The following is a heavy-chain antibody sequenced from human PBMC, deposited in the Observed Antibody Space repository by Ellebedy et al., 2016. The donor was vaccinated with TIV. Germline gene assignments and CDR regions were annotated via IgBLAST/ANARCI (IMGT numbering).Heavy chain of an antibody. CDR3: ARGFYDFWSGYYHSVLGYGMDV. Sequence: MPSETLSLTCTVSGGSISSYYWSWIRQPPGKGLEWIGYIQYSGNHDYNPSLKSRATMSLDTSKNQFSLKLSSVTAADTAVYYCARGFYDFWSGYYHSVLGYGMDVWGQGTTVTVSS. CDR2: IQYSGNH. J-gene: IGHJ6*02. CDR1: GGSISSYY. D-gene: IGHD3-3*01. V-gene: IGHV4-59*01.